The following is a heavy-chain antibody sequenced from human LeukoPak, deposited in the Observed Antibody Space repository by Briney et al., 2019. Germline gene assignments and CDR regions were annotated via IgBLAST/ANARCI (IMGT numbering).Heavy chain of an antibody. V-gene: IGHV4-30-4*08. CDR1: GGSISSGDYY. CDR3: ARSRWLRLPDY. Sequence: SETLSLTCTVSGGSISSGDYYWSWIRQPPGKGLEWIGYIYYSGSTYYNPSLKSRVTISVDTSKNQFSLKLSSVTAADTAAYYCARSRWLRLPDYWGQGTLVTVSS. D-gene: IGHD5-12*01. CDR2: IYYSGST. J-gene: IGHJ4*02.